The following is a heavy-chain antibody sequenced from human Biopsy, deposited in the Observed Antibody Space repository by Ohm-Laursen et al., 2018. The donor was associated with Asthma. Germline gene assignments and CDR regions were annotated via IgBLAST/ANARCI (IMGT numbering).Heavy chain of an antibody. Sequence: ASVKVSCKVPGGTFSNFAISWVRQAPGQGLEWLGGIMTVFGTTNYAQKFQGRVTITADESTSTAYIEVTSLRSEDTAIYYCARCQVGYSSGWSLLLKKIYYSGMDVWGQGTAVTVSS. D-gene: IGHD6-19*01. J-gene: IGHJ6*02. CDR3: ARCQVGYSSGWSLLLKKIYYSGMDV. CDR1: GGTFSNFA. CDR2: IMTVFGTT. V-gene: IGHV1-69*13.